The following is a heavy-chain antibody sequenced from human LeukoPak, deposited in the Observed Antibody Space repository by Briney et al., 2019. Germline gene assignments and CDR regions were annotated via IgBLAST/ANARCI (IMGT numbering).Heavy chain of an antibody. J-gene: IGHJ4*02. CDR1: GYTFTSYG. D-gene: IGHD6-13*01. CDR2: ISAYNGNT. Sequence: ASVTVSCKASGYTFTSYGISWVRQAPGQGLEWMGWISAYNGNTNYAQKLQGRVTMTTDTSTSTAYMELRSLRSDDTAVYYCAIAAAGPNPLGYWGQGTLVTVSS. CDR3: AIAAAGPNPLGY. V-gene: IGHV1-18*01.